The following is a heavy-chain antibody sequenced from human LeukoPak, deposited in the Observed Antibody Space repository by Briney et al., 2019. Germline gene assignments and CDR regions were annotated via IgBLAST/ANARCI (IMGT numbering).Heavy chain of an antibody. V-gene: IGHV1-46*01. CDR1: GYTFTSYY. J-gene: IGHJ4*02. CDR3: ARSRGPSYFDY. D-gene: IGHD3-10*01. Sequence: EASVKVSCKASGYTFTSYYMHWVRQAPGQGLEWVGIINPSGGSTSYAQKFQGRVTMTRDMSTSTVYMELSSLRSEDTAVYYCARSRGPSYFDYWGQGTLVTVSS. CDR2: INPSGGST.